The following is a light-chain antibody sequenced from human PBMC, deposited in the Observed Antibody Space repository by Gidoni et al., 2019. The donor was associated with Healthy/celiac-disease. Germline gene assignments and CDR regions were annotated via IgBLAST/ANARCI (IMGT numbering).Light chain of an antibody. CDR3: QQSYSTLTWT. CDR2: DAS. J-gene: IGKJ1*01. Sequence: DIQMTQSPSSLSASVGDRVTITCRASQSISIYLNWYQQKPGKAPKLLIYDASSLQSGVPSRFSGSGSGTDFTLTISSLQPEDFATYYCQQSYSTLTWTFGQGTKVEIK. V-gene: IGKV1-39*01. CDR1: QSISIY.